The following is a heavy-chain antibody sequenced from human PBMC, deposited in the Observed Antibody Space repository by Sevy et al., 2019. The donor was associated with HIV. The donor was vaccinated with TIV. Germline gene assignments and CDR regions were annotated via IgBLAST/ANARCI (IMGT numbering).Heavy chain of an antibody. D-gene: IGHD3-22*01. CDR2: IYPDDSDT. Sequence: GESLKISCKGSGYSFTSHWIGWVRHMPGKGLEWMGIIYPDDSDTRYSPSFQGQVTFSAVKSISTAYLTWSSLKASDTATYYCATSRSGYFDSSGYYIYWGQGTLVTVSS. V-gene: IGHV5-51*01. CDR3: ATSRSGYFDSSGYYIY. J-gene: IGHJ4*02. CDR1: GYSFTSHW.